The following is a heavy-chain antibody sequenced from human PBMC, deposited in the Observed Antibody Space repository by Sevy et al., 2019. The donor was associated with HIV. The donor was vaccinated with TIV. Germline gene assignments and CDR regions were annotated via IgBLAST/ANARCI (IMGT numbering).Heavy chain of an antibody. CDR3: AREKRGYSYGKTNIFDY. D-gene: IGHD5-18*01. CDR1: GFTFSSYG. CDR2: IWYDGSNK. Sequence: GGSLRLSCAASGFTFSSYGMHWVRQAPGKGLEWVAVIWYDGSNKYYADSVKGRFTISRDNSKNTLYLQMNSLRAEDTAVYYCAREKRGYSYGKTNIFDYWGQGTLVTVSS. V-gene: IGHV3-33*01. J-gene: IGHJ4*02.